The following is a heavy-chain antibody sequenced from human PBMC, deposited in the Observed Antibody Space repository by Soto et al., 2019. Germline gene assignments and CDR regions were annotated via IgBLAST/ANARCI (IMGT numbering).Heavy chain of an antibody. CDR1: GGSISSYY. D-gene: IGHD4-17*01. J-gene: IGHJ4*02. Sequence: PSETLSLTCTVSGGSISSYYWSWIRQPPGKGLEWIGYIYYSGSTNYNPSLKSRVTISVDTSKNQFSLKLSSVTAADTAVYYCATSFRTKYGDYLDYWGQGTLVTVSS. V-gene: IGHV4-59*01. CDR3: ATSFRTKYGDYLDY. CDR2: IYYSGST.